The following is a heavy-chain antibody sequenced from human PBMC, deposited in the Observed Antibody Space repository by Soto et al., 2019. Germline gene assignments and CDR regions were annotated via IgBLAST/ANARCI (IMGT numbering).Heavy chain of an antibody. D-gene: IGHD2-15*01. V-gene: IGHV3-30*03. CDR1: GFTFSSYG. J-gene: IGHJ3*02. CDR2: ISYDGSNK. Sequence: PGGSLRLSCAASGFTFSSYGMHWVRQAPGKGLEWVAVISYDGSNKYYADSVKGRFTISRDNSKNTLYLQMNSLRAEDTAVYYCARGYCSGGSCYSSNDAFDIWGQGTMVTVSS. CDR3: ARGYCSGGSCYSSNDAFDI.